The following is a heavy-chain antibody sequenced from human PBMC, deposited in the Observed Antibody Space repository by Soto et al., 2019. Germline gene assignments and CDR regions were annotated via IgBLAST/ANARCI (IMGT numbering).Heavy chain of an antibody. CDR3: TRIAYNYGPGDY. CDR2: SRNKANSFST. D-gene: IGHD2-21*01. Sequence: GGSLRLSCEVSGFTFSDHYMDWVSQAPGKGLEWVGRSRNKANSFSTAYAPSVKGRFTISRDDSKSSLYLQMNSLKTDDTAVYYCTRIAYNYGPGDYWGQGTLVTVSS. J-gene: IGHJ4*02. V-gene: IGHV3-72*01. CDR1: GFTFSDHY.